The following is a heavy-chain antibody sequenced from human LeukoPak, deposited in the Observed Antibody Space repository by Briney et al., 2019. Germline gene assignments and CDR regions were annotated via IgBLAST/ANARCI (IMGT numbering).Heavy chain of an antibody. J-gene: IGHJ3*02. CDR3: ARGGQQLATAFDI. V-gene: IGHV3-21*01. D-gene: IGHD6-13*01. Sequence: GGSLRLSCAASEFTFSSYSMNWVRQAPGKGLEWVSSISSSSSYIYYADSVKGRFTISRDNAKNSLYLQMNSLRAEDTAVYYCARGGQQLATAFDIWGQGTMVTVSS. CDR2: ISSSSSYI. CDR1: EFTFSSYS.